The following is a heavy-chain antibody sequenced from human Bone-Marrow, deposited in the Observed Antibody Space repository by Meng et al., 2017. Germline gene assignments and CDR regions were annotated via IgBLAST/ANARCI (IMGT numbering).Heavy chain of an antibody. CDR2: IYYSGST. CDR3: ARDRDCSGGSCYYYYGMDV. D-gene: IGHD2-15*01. Sequence: LSLTCTVSGGSISSSSYYWGWIRQPPGKGLEWIGSIYYSGSTYYNPSLKSRVTISVDTSKNQFSLKLSSVTAADTAVYYCARDRDCSGGSCYYYYGMDVWGQGTTVTVSS. CDR1: GGSISSSSYY. J-gene: IGHJ6*02. V-gene: IGHV4-39*07.